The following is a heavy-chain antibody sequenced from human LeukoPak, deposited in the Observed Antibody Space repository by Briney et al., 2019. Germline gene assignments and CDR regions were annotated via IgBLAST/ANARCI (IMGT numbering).Heavy chain of an antibody. V-gene: IGHV1-2*02. Sequence: SCAASGFTFSNYGMHWVRQAPGQGLEWLGSIFPNTGDTRYAQKFQGRVTMTRDTSISTASMELRRLKSDDSAVYYCARDSGWGNYRSVEYFDHWGQGTLVTVSS. J-gene: IGHJ4*02. CDR2: IFPNTGDT. CDR3: ARDSGWGNYRSVEYFDH. D-gene: IGHD3-16*02. CDR1: GFTFSNYG.